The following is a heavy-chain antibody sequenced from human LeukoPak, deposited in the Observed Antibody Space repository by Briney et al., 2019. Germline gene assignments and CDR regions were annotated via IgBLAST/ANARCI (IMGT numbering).Heavy chain of an antibody. CDR1: GFAFSNYA. V-gene: IGHV3-23*01. J-gene: IGHJ4*02. CDR3: AKDRLRWYYYFDY. D-gene: IGHD4-23*01. CDR2: ISGSGGST. Sequence: GGSLRLSCVASGFAFSNYAVSWVRQAPGKGLEWVSAISGSGGSTYYADSVKGRFTISRDNSKNTLYQQMNSLRAEDTAVYYCAKDRLRWYYYFDYWGQGTLVTVSS.